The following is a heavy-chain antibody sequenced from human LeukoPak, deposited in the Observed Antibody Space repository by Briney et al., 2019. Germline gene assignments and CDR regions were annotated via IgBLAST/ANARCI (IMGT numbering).Heavy chain of an antibody. CDR1: GGSFSGYY. CDR3: ARYAQLMVYANYYYYGMDV. Sequence: SETLSLTCAAYGGSFSGYYWSWIRQPPGKGLEWIGEINHSGSTNYNPSLKSRVTISVDTSKNQFSLKLSSVTAADTAVYYCARYAQLMVYANYYYYGMDVWGQGTTVTVSS. V-gene: IGHV4-34*01. D-gene: IGHD2-8*01. CDR2: INHSGST. J-gene: IGHJ6*02.